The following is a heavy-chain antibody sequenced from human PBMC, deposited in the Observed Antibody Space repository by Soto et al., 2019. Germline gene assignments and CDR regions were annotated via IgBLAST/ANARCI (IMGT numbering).Heavy chain of an antibody. V-gene: IGHV3-66*01. D-gene: IGHD6-19*01. CDR3: ARDVAVAGTWYFQH. CDR1: GFTVSSNY. CDR2: IYSGGST. Sequence: GGSLRLSCAASGFTVSSNYMSWVRQAPGKGLEWVSVIYSGGSTYYADSVKGRFTISRDNSKNTLYLQMNSLRAEDTAVYYCARDVAVAGTWYFQHWGQGTLVTVSS. J-gene: IGHJ1*01.